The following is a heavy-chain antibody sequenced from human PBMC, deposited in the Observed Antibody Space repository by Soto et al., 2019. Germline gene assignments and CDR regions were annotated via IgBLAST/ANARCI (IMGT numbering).Heavy chain of an antibody. Sequence: QVQLVESGGGVVQPGRSLRLSCAASGLTFSSYAMHWVRQAPGKGREWVAVISDDGTNKDYADSVKGRFTISRDKSKSTVYLQMDSLRPEDTAVYYCARDGSYYDVWTAHYFDVWGQGTLVSVSA. J-gene: IGHJ4*02. CDR1: GLTFSSYA. D-gene: IGHD3-3*01. CDR2: ISDDGTNK. CDR3: ARDGSYYDVWTAHYFDV. V-gene: IGHV3-30*04.